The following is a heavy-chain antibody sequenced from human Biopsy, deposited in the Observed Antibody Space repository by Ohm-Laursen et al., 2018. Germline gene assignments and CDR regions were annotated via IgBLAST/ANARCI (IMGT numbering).Heavy chain of an antibody. V-gene: IGHV1-46*02. J-gene: IGHJ4*02. CDR3: VLASFDY. CDR1: GYAFDTDG. CDR2: INPGGNST. Sequence: ASVKVSCKTSGYAFDTDGITWVRQAPGQGLEWMGIINPGGNSTAYTQNFQGRVTVTWDTSTTTVYMELSSLRSEDTAVYYCVLASFDYWGQGTLVTVPS.